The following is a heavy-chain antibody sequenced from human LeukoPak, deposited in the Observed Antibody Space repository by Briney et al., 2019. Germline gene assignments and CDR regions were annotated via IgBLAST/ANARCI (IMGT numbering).Heavy chain of an antibody. J-gene: IGHJ6*03. Sequence: GGSLRLSCAASGFTFSSYAMSWVRQAPGKGLEWVSAISGSGGSTYYADSVKGRFTISRDNSKNTLYLQMNSLRAEDTAVYYCAKAGIYCSSTSCSGVNYYYYMDVWGKGTTVTVSS. V-gene: IGHV3-23*01. CDR1: GFTFSSYA. D-gene: IGHD2-2*01. CDR2: ISGSGGST. CDR3: AKAGIYCSSTSCSGVNYYYYMDV.